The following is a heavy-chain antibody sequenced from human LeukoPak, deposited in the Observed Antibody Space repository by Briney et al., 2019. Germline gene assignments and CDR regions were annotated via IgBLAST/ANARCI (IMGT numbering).Heavy chain of an antibody. CDR1: GNSFTNDW. J-gene: IGHJ3*02. CDR3: ARLHRYYDSSGYWAGRGAFDI. V-gene: IGHV5-51*01. D-gene: IGHD3-22*01. Sequence: EPLTTPGKCSGNSFTNDWIVWVRHMPAKGMDWMGINYPGDPHRRYSASFQGQVTISVDKSISTAYLQWSSLKASDTAMYYCARLHRYYDSSGYWAGRGAFDIWGQGTMVTVSS. CDR2: NYPGDPHR.